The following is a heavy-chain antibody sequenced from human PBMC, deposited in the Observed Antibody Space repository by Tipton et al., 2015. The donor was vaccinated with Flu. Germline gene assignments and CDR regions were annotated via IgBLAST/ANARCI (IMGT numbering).Heavy chain of an antibody. CDR3: TRNGFYTLDF. CDR1: GGSISSDDW. CDR2: IHHNGRT. V-gene: IGHV4-4*02. D-gene: IGHD3-3*01. J-gene: IGHJ4*02. Sequence: PSLTCTVSGGSISSDDWWSWVRQPPGKGLEWIAEIHHNGRTNSNPSLKSRVTISVDNSKNQFSLNLSSVTAADTAMYYCTRNGFYTLDFWGQGTLVTVSS.